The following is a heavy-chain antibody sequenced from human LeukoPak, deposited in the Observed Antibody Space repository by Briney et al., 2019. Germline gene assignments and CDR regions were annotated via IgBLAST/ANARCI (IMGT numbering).Heavy chain of an antibody. CDR2: INPNSGGT. CDR3: ARDRWSGTSIPAAFDI. D-gene: IGHD3-3*01. CDR1: GYTFTGYY. Sequence: ASVKVSCKASGYTFTGYYMHWVRQAPGQGLEWMGWINPNSGGTNYAQKFQGRVTMTRDTSISTAYMELSRLKSDDTAVYYCARDRWSGTSIPAAFDIWGQGTMVTVSS. J-gene: IGHJ3*02. V-gene: IGHV1-2*02.